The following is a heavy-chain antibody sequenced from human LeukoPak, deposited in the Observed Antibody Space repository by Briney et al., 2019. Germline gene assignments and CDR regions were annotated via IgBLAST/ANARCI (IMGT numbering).Heavy chain of an antibody. CDR2: IRGSGNRT. D-gene: IGHD2-15*01. CDR3: AKNLYCGGGSCYPSALGMDV. CDR1: GFTFSSYA. V-gene: IGHV3-23*01. Sequence: GGSLRLSCAASGFTFSSYAMSWVRQAPGKGLEWASSIRGSGNRTYYADSVKGRFTISRDNSKNTLFLQMNSLRAEDTAVYYCAKNLYCGGGSCYPSALGMDVWGQGTTVTVSS. J-gene: IGHJ6*02.